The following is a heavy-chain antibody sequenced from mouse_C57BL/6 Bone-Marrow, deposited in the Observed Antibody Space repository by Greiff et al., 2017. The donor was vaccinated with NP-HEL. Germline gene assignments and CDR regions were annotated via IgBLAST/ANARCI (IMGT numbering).Heavy chain of an antibody. V-gene: IGHV6-6*01. J-gene: IGHJ4*01. CDR1: GFTFSDAW. Sequence: EVQVVESGGGLVQPGGSMKLSCAASGFTFSDAWMDWVRQSPEKGLEWVAEIRNKANNHATYYAESVKGRFTISRDDSKSSVYLQMNSLRAEDTGIYYCTKDGELLYAMDYWGQGTSVTVSA. CDR3: TKDGELLYAMDY. CDR2: IRNKANNHAT.